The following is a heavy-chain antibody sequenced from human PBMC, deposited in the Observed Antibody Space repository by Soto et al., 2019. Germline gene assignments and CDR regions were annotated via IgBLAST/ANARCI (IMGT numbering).Heavy chain of an antibody. CDR1: GGSISSGGYY. CDR3: ARVGVDYDILTGYYKGRYFDY. CDR2: IYYSGST. V-gene: IGHV4-31*03. J-gene: IGHJ4*02. Sequence: QVQLQESGPGLVKPSQTLSLTCTVSGGSISSGGYYWSWIRQHPGKGLEWIGYIYYSGSTYYNPSLKSRVTISVDTSKNQFSLKLSSVTAADTAVYYCARVGVDYDILTGYYKGRYFDYWGQGTLVTVSS. D-gene: IGHD3-9*01.